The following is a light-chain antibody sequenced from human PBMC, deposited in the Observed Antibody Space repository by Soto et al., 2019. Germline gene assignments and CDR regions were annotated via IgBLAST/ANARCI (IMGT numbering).Light chain of an antibody. CDR3: QQSFSPPYT. CDR2: TAS. V-gene: IGKV1-39*01. J-gene: IGKJ2*01. Sequence: DIQMTQSPSSLSASVGDRVTIACRTGQSISKFLNWYQQKPGKAPKLVVYTASNLQSGVSSRFSGGGSGTDFTLTISSLQPEDSATYYCQQSFSPPYTFGRGTKLEIK. CDR1: QSISKF.